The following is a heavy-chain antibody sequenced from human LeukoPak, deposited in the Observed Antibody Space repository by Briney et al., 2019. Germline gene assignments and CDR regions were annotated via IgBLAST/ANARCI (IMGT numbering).Heavy chain of an antibody. CDR1: GYSVSSNRAS. J-gene: IGHJ4*02. CDR2: TYYRYKWYN. V-gene: IGHV6-1*01. D-gene: IGHD5-24*01. CDR3: SRSDGASDFDY. Sequence: SQTLSLTCAISGYSVSSNRASWTWNRQSPSRGLEWLGRTYYRYKWYNDYAVSLKSRISINPDTSKNQFSLQLNSVTPEDTAVYYCSRSDGASDFDYWGQGTLVTVSS.